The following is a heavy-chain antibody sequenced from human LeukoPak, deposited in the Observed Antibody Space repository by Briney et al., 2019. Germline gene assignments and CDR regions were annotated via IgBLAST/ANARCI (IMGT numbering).Heavy chain of an antibody. Sequence: MASETLSLTCTVSGGSISSYYWSWILQPPGKGLQWIGEINHSGSTNYNPSLKSRVTISVDTSKNQFSLKLSSVTAADTAVYYCARHNGGQESNWFDPWGQGTLVTVSS. CDR3: ARHNGGQESNWFDP. J-gene: IGHJ5*02. CDR2: INHSGST. D-gene: IGHD1-14*01. CDR1: GGSISSYY. V-gene: IGHV4-34*01.